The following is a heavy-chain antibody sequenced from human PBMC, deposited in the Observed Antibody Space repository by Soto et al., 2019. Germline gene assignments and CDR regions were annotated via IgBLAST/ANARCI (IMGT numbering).Heavy chain of an antibody. Sequence: GASVKVSCKASGYTFTSYYMHWVRQAPGQGLEWMGIINPSGGSTSYAQKFQGRVTMTRDTSTSTVYMELSSLRSEDTAVYYCARTAGIAAAGAKNYYFDYWGQGTLVTVSS. V-gene: IGHV1-46*01. CDR2: INPSGGST. J-gene: IGHJ4*02. CDR3: ARTAGIAAAGAKNYYFDY. CDR1: GYTFTSYY. D-gene: IGHD6-13*01.